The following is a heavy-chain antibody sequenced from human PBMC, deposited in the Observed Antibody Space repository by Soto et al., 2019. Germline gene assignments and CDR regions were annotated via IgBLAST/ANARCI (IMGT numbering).Heavy chain of an antibody. Sequence: GGSLRLSCAASGFTFSNYAMTWVRQAPGKGLEWVSSIGASGGNTYFADSVKGRFTIYRDNSKSTMYLQMNSLRADDTAVYYCANPVGAGPWGPGTLVTVSS. CDR2: IGASGGNT. CDR1: GFTFSNYA. V-gene: IGHV3-23*01. D-gene: IGHD1-26*01. CDR3: ANPVGAGP. J-gene: IGHJ5*02.